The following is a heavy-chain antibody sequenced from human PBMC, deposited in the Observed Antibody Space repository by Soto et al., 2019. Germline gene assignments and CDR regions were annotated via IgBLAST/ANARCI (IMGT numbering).Heavy chain of an antibody. CDR1: GFTFSSYA. D-gene: IGHD6-19*01. CDR2: ISGSGGST. J-gene: IGHJ4*02. Sequence: GSLRLSCAASGFTFSSYAMSWVRQAPGKGLEWVSAISGSGGSTYYADSVKGRFTISRDNSKNTLYLQMNSLRAEDTAVYYCAKDLRAYSSGWYNFDYWGQGTLVTVSS. CDR3: AKDLRAYSSGWYNFDY. V-gene: IGHV3-23*01.